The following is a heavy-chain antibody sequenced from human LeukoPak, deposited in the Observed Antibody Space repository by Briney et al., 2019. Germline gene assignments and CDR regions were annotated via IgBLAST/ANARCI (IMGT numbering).Heavy chain of an antibody. J-gene: IGHJ4*02. CDR2: IIPIFGTA. CDR1: GGTFITYT. Sequence: ASVKVSCKASGGTFITYTINWVRRAPGQGLEWMGGIIPIFGTANYAQKFQGGVTVTTDDSTSTAFMELSSLRSEDTAVYYCATYMLRDNWNVHTFDSWGQGTLVTVSS. V-gene: IGHV1-69*05. D-gene: IGHD1-1*01. CDR3: ATYMLRDNWNVHTFDS.